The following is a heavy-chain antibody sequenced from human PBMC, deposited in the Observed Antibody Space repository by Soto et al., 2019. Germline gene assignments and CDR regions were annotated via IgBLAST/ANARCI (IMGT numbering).Heavy chain of an antibody. CDR1: GGPISGDYYH. CDR3: AREDDGGDRDYYGLDV. V-gene: IGHV4-30-4*08. Sequence: QVQLQQSGPGLVKPSQTLSLTCTVSGGPISGDYYHWTWIRQSPGKGLEWIGYIHFSGSVLYNPSFKSRPTISLDTSKNQFSLHLRSVTAADTAVYFCAREDDGGDRDYYGLDVWGQGTTVTVSS. D-gene: IGHD2-21*02. J-gene: IGHJ6*02. CDR2: IHFSGSV.